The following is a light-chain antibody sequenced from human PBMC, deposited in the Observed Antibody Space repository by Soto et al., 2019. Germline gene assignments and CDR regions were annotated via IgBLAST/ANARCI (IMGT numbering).Light chain of an antibody. CDR2: DAS. CDR3: QQRQYWPPIT. CDR1: LNVNSY. Sequence: VLTQSPATLSLSPGERATLSCRASLNVNSYLAWYQQKPGQAPRLLIYDASNRAAGIPARFSGSGSGTDFTLTTSSLEPEDFAIYYCQQRQYWPPITFGQGTRLEI. V-gene: IGKV3-11*01. J-gene: IGKJ5*01.